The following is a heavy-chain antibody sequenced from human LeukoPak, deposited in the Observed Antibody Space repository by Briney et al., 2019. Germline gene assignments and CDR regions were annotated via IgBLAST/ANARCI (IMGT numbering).Heavy chain of an antibody. D-gene: IGHD1-14*01. CDR1: GGSISSSSYY. CDR3: ARQRIKPFDY. V-gene: IGHV4-39*01. Sequence: SETLSLTCTVSGGSISSSSYYWGWIRHPPGNGLEWIGSIYYSGSTYYNPSLKSRVTISVDTSKNQFSLKLSSVTAADTAVYYCARQRIKPFDYWGQGTLVTVSS. CDR2: IYYSGST. J-gene: IGHJ4*02.